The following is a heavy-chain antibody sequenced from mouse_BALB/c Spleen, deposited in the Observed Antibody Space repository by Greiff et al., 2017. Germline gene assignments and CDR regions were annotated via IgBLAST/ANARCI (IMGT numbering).Heavy chain of an antibody. CDR3: ARYGDYYAMDY. CDR1: GYTFTSYY. V-gene: IGHV1S56*01. CDR2: IYPGNVNT. D-gene: IGHD1-1*01. J-gene: IGHJ4*01. Sequence: VQRVESGPELVKPGASVRISCKASGYTFTSYYIHWVKQRPGQGLEWIGWIYPGNVNTKYNEKFKGKATLTADKSSSTAYMQLSSLTSEDSAVYFCARYGDYYAMDYWGQGTSVTVSS.